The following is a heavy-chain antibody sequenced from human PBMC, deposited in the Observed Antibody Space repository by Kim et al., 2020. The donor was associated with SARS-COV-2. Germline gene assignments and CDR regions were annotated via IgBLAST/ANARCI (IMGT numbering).Heavy chain of an antibody. CDR3: AILSGPDY. Sequence: GSNTYYANAVKGRLPISRDNSKNTLYLQMNSLRAEDTAVYYCAILSGPDYWGQGTLVTVSS. J-gene: IGHJ4*02. V-gene: IGHV3-30*02. CDR2: GSNT. D-gene: IGHD3-10*01.